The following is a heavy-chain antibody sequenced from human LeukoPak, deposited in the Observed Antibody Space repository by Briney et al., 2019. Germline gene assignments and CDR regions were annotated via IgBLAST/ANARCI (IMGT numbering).Heavy chain of an antibody. D-gene: IGHD4-23*01. Sequence: QPGGSLRLSCAASGFTFSSYAMSWVRHAPGKGLEWVSAISGSGGSTYYADSVKGRFTISRDNSKNTLYLQMNSLRAEDTAVYYCAKTGDDYGGNIDYWGQGTLVTVSS. CDR2: ISGSGGST. J-gene: IGHJ4*02. CDR3: AKTGDDYGGNIDY. V-gene: IGHV3-23*01. CDR1: GFTFSSYA.